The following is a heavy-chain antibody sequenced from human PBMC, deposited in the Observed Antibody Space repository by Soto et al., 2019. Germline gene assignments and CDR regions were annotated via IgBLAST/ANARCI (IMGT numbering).Heavy chain of an antibody. CDR3: ARFDYDILTGYYNPWFDP. J-gene: IGHJ5*02. V-gene: IGHV4-59*01. D-gene: IGHD3-9*01. CDR2: IYYSGST. CDR1: GGSISSYY. Sequence: TSETLSLTCTVSGGSISSYYWSWIRQPPGKGLEWIGYIYYSGSTNYNPSLKSRVTISVDTSKNQFSLKLSSVTAADTAVYYCARFDYDILTGYYNPWFDPWGQGTLVTVSS.